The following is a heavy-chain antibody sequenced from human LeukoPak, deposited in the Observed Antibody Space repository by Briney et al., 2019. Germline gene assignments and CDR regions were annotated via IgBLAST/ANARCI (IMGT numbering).Heavy chain of an antibody. D-gene: IGHD1-26*01. V-gene: IGHV3-9*01. CDR3: AKDISVGATGDY. CDR2: ISWNSGSI. CDR1: GFTFDDYA. J-gene: IGHJ4*02. Sequence: PGGSLRLSCAASGFTFDDYAMHWVRQAPGKGLEWVSGISWNSGSIGYADSVKGRFTISRDNAKNSLYLQMNSLRAEDTALYYCAKDISVGATGDYWGQGTLVTASS.